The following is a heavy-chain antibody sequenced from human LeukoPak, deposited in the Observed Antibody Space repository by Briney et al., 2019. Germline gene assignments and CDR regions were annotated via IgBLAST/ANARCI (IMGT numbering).Heavy chain of an antibody. J-gene: IGHJ4*02. D-gene: IGHD2-2*01. CDR1: GGSISSSSYY. CDR2: IYYSGST. CDR3: AREYCSSTSCWRTGLDY. Sequence: PSQTLSLTCTVSGGSISSSSYYWSWIRQPPGKGLEWIGYIYYSGSTNYNPSLKSRATISVDTSKNQFSLKLSSVTAADTAVYYCAREYCSSTSCWRTGLDYWGQGTLVTVSS. V-gene: IGHV4-61*01.